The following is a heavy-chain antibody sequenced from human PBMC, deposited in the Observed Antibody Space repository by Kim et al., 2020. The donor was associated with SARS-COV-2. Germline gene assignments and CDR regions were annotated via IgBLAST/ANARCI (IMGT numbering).Heavy chain of an antibody. J-gene: IGHJ5*02. V-gene: IGHV3-20*01. CDR3: ARGGYSSSWYWFDP. Sequence: ADSVKGLFTISRDNAKNSLYLQMNSLRAEDTALYHCARGGYSSSWYWFDPWGQGTLVTVSS. D-gene: IGHD6-13*01.